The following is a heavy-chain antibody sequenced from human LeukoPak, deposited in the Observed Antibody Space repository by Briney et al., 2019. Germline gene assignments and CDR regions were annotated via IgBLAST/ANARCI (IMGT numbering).Heavy chain of an antibody. V-gene: IGHV4-38-2*01. CDR1: GYSISSGYY. J-gene: IGHJ4*02. Sequence: SETLSLTCAVSGYSISSGYYWGWIRQPPGKGLEWIGSIYHSGSTYYNPSLKSRVTISVDTSKNQFSLKLSSVTAADTAVYYCARGTQNRWSGELLYDYWGQGTLVTVSS. D-gene: IGHD3-10*01. CDR3: ARGTQNRWSGELLYDY. CDR2: IYHSGST.